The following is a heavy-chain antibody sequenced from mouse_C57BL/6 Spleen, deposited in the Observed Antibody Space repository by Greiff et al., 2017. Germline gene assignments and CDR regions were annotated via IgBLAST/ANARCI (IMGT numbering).Heavy chain of an antibody. CDR3: ARAAQVSFAY. D-gene: IGHD3-2*02. CDR2: ISSGSSTI. CDR1: GFTFSDYG. J-gene: IGHJ3*01. Sequence: EVQLVESGGGLVKPGGSLKLSCAASGFTFSDYGMHWVRQAPEKGLEWVAYISSGSSTIYYADTVKGRFTISRDNAKNTLFLQMTSLRSEDTAMYYCARAAQVSFAYWGQGTLVTVSA. V-gene: IGHV5-17*01.